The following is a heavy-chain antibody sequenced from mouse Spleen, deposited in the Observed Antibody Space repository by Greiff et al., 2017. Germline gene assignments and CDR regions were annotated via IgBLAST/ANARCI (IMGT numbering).Heavy chain of an antibody. Sequence: VQLQQSGPELVKPGASVKISCKASGYTFTDYYMNWVKQSHGKSLEWIGDINPNNGGTSYNQKFKGKATLTVDKSSSTAYMELRSLTSEDSAVYYCASNWDPAWFAYWGQGTLVTVSA. CDR2: INPNNGGT. J-gene: IGHJ3*01. CDR1: GYTFTDYY. V-gene: IGHV1-26*01. D-gene: IGHD4-1*01. CDR3: ASNWDPAWFAY.